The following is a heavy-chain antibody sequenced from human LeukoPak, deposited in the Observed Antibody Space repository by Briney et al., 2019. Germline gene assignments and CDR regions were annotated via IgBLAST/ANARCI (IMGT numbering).Heavy chain of an antibody. CDR3: AKDRIAAAEISDY. J-gene: IGHJ4*02. D-gene: IGHD6-13*01. V-gene: IGHV3-23*01. CDR1: GFTFTSYA. Sequence: GGSLRLSCAASGFTFTSYAMSWVRQAPVKGLEWVSAISGSGGSTYYADSVKGRFTISRDNSKNTLYLQMNSLRAEDTAVYYCAKDRIAAAEISDYWGQGTLVTVSS. CDR2: ISGSGGST.